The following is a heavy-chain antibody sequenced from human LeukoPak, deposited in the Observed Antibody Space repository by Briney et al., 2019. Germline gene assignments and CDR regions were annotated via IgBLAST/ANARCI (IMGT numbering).Heavy chain of an antibody. J-gene: IGHJ6*03. D-gene: IGHD2-8*01. CDR2: ISSSGSTI. CDR1: GFTFSDYY. V-gene: IGHV3-11*04. Sequence: GGSLRLSCAASGFTFSDYYMSWIRQAPGKGLEWVSYISSSGSTIYYADSVKGRFTISRDNAKNSLYLQMNSLRAEDTAVYYCANGYCTNGVCYPYYYYYMDVWGKGTTVTVSS. CDR3: ANGYCTNGVCYPYYYYYMDV.